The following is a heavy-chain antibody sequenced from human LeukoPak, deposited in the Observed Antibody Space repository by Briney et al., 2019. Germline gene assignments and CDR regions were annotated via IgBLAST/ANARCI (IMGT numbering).Heavy chain of an antibody. CDR1: GYSFTSYW. J-gene: IGHJ4*02. CDR3: ARLSVRGSTSCPFDY. D-gene: IGHD2-2*01. V-gene: IGHV5-51*01. Sequence: GESLKISCKGSGYSFTSYWIGWVRQMPGKGLEWMGIIYSGDSDTRYSPSFQGQVTISADKSISTAYLQWSSLKASDTAMYYCARLSVRGSTSCPFDYWGQGTLVTVSS. CDR2: IYSGDSDT.